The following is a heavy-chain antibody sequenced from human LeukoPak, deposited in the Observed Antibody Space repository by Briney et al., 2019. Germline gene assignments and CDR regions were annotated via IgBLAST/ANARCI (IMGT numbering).Heavy chain of an antibody. J-gene: IGHJ4*02. CDR1: GGTFSSYA. CDR3: ASKRPGDDILTGYGY. Sequence: VASVRVSCKASGGTFSSYAISWVRQAPGQGLEWMGGIIPIFGTANYAQKFQGRVTITADKSTSTAYMELSSLRSEDTAVYYCASKRPGDDILTGYGYWGQGTLVTVSS. D-gene: IGHD3-9*01. V-gene: IGHV1-69*06. CDR2: IIPIFGTA.